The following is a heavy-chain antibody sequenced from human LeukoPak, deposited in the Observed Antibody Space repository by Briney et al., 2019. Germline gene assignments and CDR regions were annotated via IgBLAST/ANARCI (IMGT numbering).Heavy chain of an antibody. CDR3: AKGGYTTWFDP. CDR2: IRSNGRDT. V-gene: IGHV3-23*01. CDR1: GFTFREDS. Sequence: GGSLRLSCAASGFTFREDSMSWVRQAPGKGLEWVSNIRSNGRDTYYIDSVKGRFTISRDNSKNTVYLEMSSLRVEDTGVYYCAKGGYTTWFDPWGQGTLVTVSS. D-gene: IGHD2-15*01. J-gene: IGHJ5*02.